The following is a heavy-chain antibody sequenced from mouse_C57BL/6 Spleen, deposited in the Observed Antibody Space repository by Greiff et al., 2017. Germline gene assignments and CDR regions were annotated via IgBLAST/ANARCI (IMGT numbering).Heavy chain of an antibody. V-gene: IGHV2-9-1*01. CDR3: ARNLYYGNYEGYFDY. CDR1: GFSLTSYA. D-gene: IGHD2-1*01. CDR2: IWTGGGT. J-gene: IGHJ2*01. Sequence: QVQLKQSGPGLVAPSQSLSITCTVSGFSLTSYAISWVRQRPGTGLEWLGVIWTGGGTNYNSALKSRLSISKDNSKSQVFLKMNSLQTDDTARYYCARNLYYGNYEGYFDYWGQGTTLTVSS.